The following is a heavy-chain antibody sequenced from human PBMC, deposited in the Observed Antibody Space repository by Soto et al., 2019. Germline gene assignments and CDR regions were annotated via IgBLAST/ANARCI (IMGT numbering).Heavy chain of an antibody. CDR3: AKRVSRVAGPFDY. D-gene: IGHD2-15*01. CDR2: ISYDGSNK. CDR1: GFTFSSYG. V-gene: IGHV3-30*18. Sequence: GGSLRLSCAASGFTFSSYGMHWVRQAPGKGLEWVAVISYDGSNKYYADSVKGRFTISRDNSKNTLYLQMNSLRAEDTAVYYCAKRVSRVAGPFDYWGQGNRGTVSS. J-gene: IGHJ4*02.